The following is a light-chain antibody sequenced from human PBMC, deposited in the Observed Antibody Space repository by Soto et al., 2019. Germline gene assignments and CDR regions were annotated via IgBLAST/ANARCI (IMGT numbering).Light chain of an antibody. CDR1: SSDVGSYNL. J-gene: IGLJ2*01. CDR2: EGS. CDR3: CSYAGSVV. Sequence: QSALTQPASVSGSPGQSITISCTGTSSDVGSYNLVSWYQQHPGKAPKLMIYEGSKRPSGVSNRFSGSTSGNTASLTISELQAEDEADYYCCSYAGSVVFGGGTKVTVL. V-gene: IGLV2-23*01.